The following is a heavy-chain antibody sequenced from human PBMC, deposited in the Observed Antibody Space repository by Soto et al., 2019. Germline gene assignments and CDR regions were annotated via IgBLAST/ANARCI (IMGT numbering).Heavy chain of an antibody. CDR2: IYSGGST. Sequence: PGGSLRLSCAAPGFTVSSNYMSWVRQAPGKGLEWVSVIYSGGSTYYADSVKGRFTISRDNAKNSLYLQMNSLRAEDTAVYYCASELRYFDWPLPSSDYWGQGTLVTVSS. CDR3: ASELRYFDWPLPSSDY. J-gene: IGHJ4*02. CDR1: GFTVSSNY. D-gene: IGHD3-9*01. V-gene: IGHV3-53*01.